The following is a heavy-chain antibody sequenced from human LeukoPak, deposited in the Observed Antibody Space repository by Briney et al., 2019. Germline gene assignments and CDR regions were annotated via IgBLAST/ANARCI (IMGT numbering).Heavy chain of an antibody. V-gene: IGHV3-23*01. J-gene: IGHJ4*02. D-gene: IGHD5-18*01. CDR3: AKFSRIQLWSGIDY. CDR1: GFTFSNFA. Sequence: GGSLRLSCAASGFTFSNFAMTWVRQPPGKGLEWVSGISGSGGSTNYADSVKGRFTIPRDNSKNTLYLQMNSLRAEDTAVYYCAKFSRIQLWSGIDYWGQGTLVTVSS. CDR2: ISGSGGST.